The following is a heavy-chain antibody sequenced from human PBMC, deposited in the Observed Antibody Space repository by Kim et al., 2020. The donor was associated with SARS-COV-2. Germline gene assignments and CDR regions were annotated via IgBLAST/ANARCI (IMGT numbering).Heavy chain of an antibody. Sequence: GGSLRLSCAASGFTFSSYGMHWVRQAPGKGLEWVAVISYDGSNKYYADSVKGRFTISRDNSKNTLYLQMNSLRAEDTAVYYCARESSYYDSSGYYIDYWG. D-gene: IGHD3-22*01. CDR2: ISYDGSNK. V-gene: IGHV3-33*05. CDR3: ARESSYYDSSGYYIDY. J-gene: IGHJ4*01. CDR1: GFTFSSYG.